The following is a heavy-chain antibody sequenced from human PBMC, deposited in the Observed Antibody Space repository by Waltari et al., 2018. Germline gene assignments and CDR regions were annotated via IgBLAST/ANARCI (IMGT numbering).Heavy chain of an antibody. CDR2: INPNSGRT. D-gene: IGHD3-16*01. J-gene: IGHJ4*02. V-gene: IGHV1-2*06. CDR1: GYTFTGYY. Sequence: QVQLVQSGAEVKKPGASVKVSCKASGYTFTGYYMHWVRQAPGQGLEWMGRINPNSGRTNYAQTLQGRVTMTRDTSISTAYMALSRLRSDDTAVYYCARSFGGGLFDYWGQGPLVTVSS. CDR3: ARSFGGGLFDY.